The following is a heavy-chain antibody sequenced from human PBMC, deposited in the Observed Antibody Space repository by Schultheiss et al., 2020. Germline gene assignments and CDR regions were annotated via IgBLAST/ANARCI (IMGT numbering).Heavy chain of an antibody. CDR2: IYYSGST. J-gene: IGHJ4*02. CDR3: AILHSYSGKLYFDY. Sequence: SQTLSLTCTVSSGSVSDGTFYWSWIRQPPGKGLEWIGYIYYSGSTYYNPSLKSRVTISVDTSKNQFSLKLSYVTASDTAVYYCAILHSYSGKLYFDYWGQGTLVTVSS. CDR1: SGSVSDGTFY. V-gene: IGHV4-31*03. D-gene: IGHD1-26*01.